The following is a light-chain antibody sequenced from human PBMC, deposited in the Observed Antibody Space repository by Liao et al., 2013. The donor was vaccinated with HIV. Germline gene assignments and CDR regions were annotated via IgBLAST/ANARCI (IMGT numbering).Light chain of an antibody. CDR3: QVWDSSSDHHV. CDR2: KDS. Sequence: SYELTQPSSVSVSPGQTARITCSGDVLAKKYARWFQQKPGQAPVLVIYKDSERPSGIPERFSGSSSGTTVTLTISGVQAEDEADYYCQVWDSSSDHHVFGTGTKVTVL. CDR1: VLAKKY. J-gene: IGLJ1*01. V-gene: IGLV3-27*01.